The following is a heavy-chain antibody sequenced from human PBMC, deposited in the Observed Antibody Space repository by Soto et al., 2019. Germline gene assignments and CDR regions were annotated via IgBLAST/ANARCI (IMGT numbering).Heavy chain of an antibody. Sequence: QVQLVQSGAEVKKPGSSVKVSCKASGGTFSSYSINWVRQAPGQGLEWMGGIIPIFGTANYAQKSQGRDTLTGDESTSTAHMELSSLRNEDTAVYYCARPFQSWPGGWYFDLWGRGTLVTVSS. J-gene: IGHJ2*01. CDR2: IIPIFGTA. D-gene: IGHD3-16*01. CDR3: ARPFQSWPGGWYFDL. CDR1: GGTFSSYS. V-gene: IGHV1-69*01.